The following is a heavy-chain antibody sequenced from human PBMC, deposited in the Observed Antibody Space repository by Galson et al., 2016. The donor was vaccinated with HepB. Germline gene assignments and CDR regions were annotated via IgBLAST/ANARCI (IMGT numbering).Heavy chain of an antibody. CDR3: AKAYRAFYSSSWSVDY. V-gene: IGHV3-9*01. J-gene: IGHJ4*02. CDR1: GFTFDDYA. CDR2: ISWNSGSI. Sequence: SLRLSCAASGFTFDDYAMHWVRQAPGKGLEWVSGISWNSGSIGYADSVKGRFTISRDKAKTSLYLQMNSLRAEDTALYYCAKAYRAFYSSSWSVDYWGQGTLVTVSS. D-gene: IGHD6-13*01.